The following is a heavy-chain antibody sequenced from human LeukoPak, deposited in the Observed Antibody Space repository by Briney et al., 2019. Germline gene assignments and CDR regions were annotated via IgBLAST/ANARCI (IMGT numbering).Heavy chain of an antibody. D-gene: IGHD3-22*01. V-gene: IGHV1-8*01. Sequence: GASVKVSRKTSGYAFTSYDINWVRQVTGQGLEWVGGMDGNSGKTAYAQNFLGRVTITRNTSISTAYMELSSLRSEDTAVYYCARLYYYASSGYDALDIWGQGTMVAVSS. CDR1: GYAFTSYD. CDR2: MDGNSGKT. CDR3: ARLYYYASSGYDALDI. J-gene: IGHJ3*02.